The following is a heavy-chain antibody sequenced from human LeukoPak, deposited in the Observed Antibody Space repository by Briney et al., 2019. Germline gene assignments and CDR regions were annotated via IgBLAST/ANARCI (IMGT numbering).Heavy chain of an antibody. CDR1: GFTFSSYA. Sequence: GGSLRLSCAASGFTFSSYAMSWVRQAPGKGREWVSAISGSGGSTYYADSVKGRFTISRDNSKNPLYLQMNSLRAEDTAVYYCVRGEDVTIFGVVLLGAFDISGPGTTVTASS. V-gene: IGHV3-23*01. J-gene: IGHJ3*02. CDR2: ISGSGGST. CDR3: VRGEDVTIFGVVLLGAFDI. D-gene: IGHD3-3*01.